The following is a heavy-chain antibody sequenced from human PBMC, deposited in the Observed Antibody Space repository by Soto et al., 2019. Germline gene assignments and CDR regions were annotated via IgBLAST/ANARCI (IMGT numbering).Heavy chain of an antibody. Sequence: VQLVESGGGLVQPGGSLRLSCEASRFSLSTYWMYWVRQAPGKGLMWVSRINSDGGIINYADSVKGRFTISRDNAKNTLYPQMNSLRTDDTAGYYCARDLGKYDRHYFDNWGQGTLVTVSS. CDR3: ARDLGKYDRHYFDN. CDR1: RFSLSTYW. CDR2: INSDGGII. V-gene: IGHV3-74*01. D-gene: IGHD3-9*01. J-gene: IGHJ4*02.